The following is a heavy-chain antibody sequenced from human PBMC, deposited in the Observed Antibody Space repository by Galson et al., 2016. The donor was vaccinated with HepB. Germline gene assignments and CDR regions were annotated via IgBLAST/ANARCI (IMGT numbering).Heavy chain of an antibody. D-gene: IGHD2-2*01. CDR2: ISYDGNTQ. J-gene: IGHJ4*02. Sequence: SLRLSCAASGFSFSSYGMHWVRQAPGKGLEWVSVISYDGNTQYFAASVKGRFTTSRDNSQNTLYLQMNSLRAEDTAVYYCAKDGRIYCSSASCHDHFHYWGQGTLVTVSS. V-gene: IGHV3-30*18. CDR3: AKDGRIYCSSASCHDHFHY. CDR1: GFSFSSYG.